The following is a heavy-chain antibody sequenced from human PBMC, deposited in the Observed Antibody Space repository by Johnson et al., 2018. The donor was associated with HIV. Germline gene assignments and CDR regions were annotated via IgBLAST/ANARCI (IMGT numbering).Heavy chain of an antibody. CDR3: AKDRVGATSPQAQNAFDI. Sequence: EVQLVESGGGVVQPGRSLRLSCAASGFTFSNAWMSWVRQAPGKGLEWVGRIKSKTDGGTTDYAAPVKGRFTISRDDSKNTLYLQMNSLRAEDTAVYYCAKDRVGATSPQAQNAFDIWGQGTMVTVSS. D-gene: IGHD1-26*01. CDR2: IKSKTDGGTT. CDR1: GFTFSNAW. V-gene: IGHV3-15*01. J-gene: IGHJ3*02.